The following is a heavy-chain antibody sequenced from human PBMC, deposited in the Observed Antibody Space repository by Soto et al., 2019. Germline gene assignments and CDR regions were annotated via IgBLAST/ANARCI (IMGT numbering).Heavy chain of an antibody. Sequence: SETLSLTCTVSGGSISSGGYYWSWIRQHPGKGLEWIGYIYYSGSTYYNPSLKSRVTISVDTSKNQFSLKLSSVTAADTAVYYCARAAPKGSRVPAAIRYFDYWGQGTLVTVSS. D-gene: IGHD2-2*01. J-gene: IGHJ4*02. CDR1: GGSISSGGYY. CDR2: IYYSGST. V-gene: IGHV4-31*03. CDR3: ARAAPKGSRVPAAIRYFDY.